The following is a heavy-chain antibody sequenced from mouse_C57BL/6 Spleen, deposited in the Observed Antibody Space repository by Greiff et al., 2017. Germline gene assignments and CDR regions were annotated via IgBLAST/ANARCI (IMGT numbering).Heavy chain of an antibody. CDR2: FHPYNDDT. J-gene: IGHJ4*01. Sequence: VKLVESGAELVKPGASVKMSCKASGYTFTTYPIEWIKQNHGKSLEWIGNFHPYNDDTKYNEKFKGKATLTVEKSSSTVYLELSRLTSDDPAVYYCARRVADYAMDDWGQGTSVTVSS. CDR3: ARRVADYAMDD. CDR1: GYTFTTYP. V-gene: IGHV1-47*01. D-gene: IGHD1-1*01.